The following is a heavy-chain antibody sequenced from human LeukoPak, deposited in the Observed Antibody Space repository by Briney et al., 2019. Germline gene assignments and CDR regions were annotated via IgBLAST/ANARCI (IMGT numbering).Heavy chain of an antibody. J-gene: IGHJ3*02. CDR3: ARAGYGDLDDAFDI. Sequence: GGSLRLSCAASGFTFSSYWIHWVRQAPGKGLVWVSRINSDGSSTSYADSVKGRFTISRGNAKNTLYLQMNSLRAEDTAVYYCARAGYGDLDDAFDIWGQGTMVTVSS. V-gene: IGHV3-74*01. CDR2: INSDGSST. D-gene: IGHD4-17*01. CDR1: GFTFSSYW.